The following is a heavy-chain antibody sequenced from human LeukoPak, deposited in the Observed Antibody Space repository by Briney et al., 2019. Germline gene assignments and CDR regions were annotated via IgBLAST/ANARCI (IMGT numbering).Heavy chain of an antibody. CDR3: AKGRETAVTSAANY. J-gene: IGHJ4*02. D-gene: IGHD4-17*01. CDR2: LSGSGDNT. V-gene: IGHV3-23*01. Sequence: GGSLRLSCAASGFTFSSYAMSWVRQAPGKGLEWVSSLSGSGDNTYYADSVKDRFSISRDNSKSTVSLQMNSLRAEDTAVYYCAKGRETAVTSAANYWGQGTLVTVSS. CDR1: GFTFSSYA.